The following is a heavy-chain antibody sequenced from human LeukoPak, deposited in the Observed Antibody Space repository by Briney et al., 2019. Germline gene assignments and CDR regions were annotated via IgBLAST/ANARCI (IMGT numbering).Heavy chain of an antibody. Sequence: ETLSLTCTVSGGSISSSSYYWGWIRQPPGKGLEWVANIKQDGSEKYYVDSVKGRFTISRDNAKNSLYLQMDSLRAEDTAVYYCARDQGNGCFDPWGQGSLVTVSS. CDR1: GGSISSSSYY. J-gene: IGHJ5*02. CDR3: ARDQGNGCFDP. V-gene: IGHV3-7*01. CDR2: IKQDGSEK. D-gene: IGHD1-1*01.